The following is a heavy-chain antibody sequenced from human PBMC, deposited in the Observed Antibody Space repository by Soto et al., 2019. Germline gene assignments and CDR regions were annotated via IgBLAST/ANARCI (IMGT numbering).Heavy chain of an antibody. D-gene: IGHD3-9*01. CDR3: ALMGGYDILTGSRFDP. CDR1: GGSISSYY. J-gene: IGHJ5*02. V-gene: IGHV4-59*01. Sequence: SETLSLTCTVSGGSISSYYWSWIRQPPGKGLEWIGYIYYSGSTNYNPSLKSRVTISVDTSKNQFSLKLSSVTAADTAVYYCALMGGYDILTGSRFDPWGQGTLVTVS. CDR2: IYYSGST.